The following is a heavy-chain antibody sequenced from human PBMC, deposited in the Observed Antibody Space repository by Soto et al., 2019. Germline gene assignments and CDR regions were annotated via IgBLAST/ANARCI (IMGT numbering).Heavy chain of an antibody. J-gene: IGHJ3*02. D-gene: IGHD5-18*01. V-gene: IGHV1-69*13. CDR1: GGTFSSYA. CDR2: IIPIFGTA. Sequence: GASVKVSCKASGGTFSSYAISWVRQAPGQGLEWMGGIIPIFGTANYAQKFQGRVTITADESTSTAYMELSSLRSEDTAVYYCARYRGYPVSVLAFDIWGQGTMVTVSS. CDR3: ARYRGYPVSVLAFDI.